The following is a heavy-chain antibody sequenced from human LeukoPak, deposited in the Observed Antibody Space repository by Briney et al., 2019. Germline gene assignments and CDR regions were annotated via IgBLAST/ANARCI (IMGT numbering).Heavy chain of an antibody. CDR1: GFTFSSYW. D-gene: IGHD3-3*02. CDR3: ARVSVGRYYFDN. CDR2: INPDGSTT. V-gene: IGHV3-74*01. Sequence: PGGSLRLSCAASGFTFSSYWVHWVRQAPGKGLVWVSRINPDGSTTSYADPVKGRFTISRDSAKNTLYLQMNSLRAEDTVVYYCARVSVGRYYFDNWGQGTPVTVS. J-gene: IGHJ4*02.